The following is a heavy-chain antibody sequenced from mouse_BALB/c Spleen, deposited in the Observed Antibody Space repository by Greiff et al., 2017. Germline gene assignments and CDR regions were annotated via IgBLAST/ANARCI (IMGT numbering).Heavy chain of an antibody. D-gene: IGHD2-14*01. V-gene: IGHV5-6-2*01. CDR1: GFTFSNYY. J-gene: IGHJ4*01. CDR3: AGPGRRYAYAMDY. Sequence: EVQLVESGGGLVKLGGSLKLSCAASGFTFSNYYMSWVRQTPEKRLEMVAAINSNGGSTYYPDTVKGRFTISRDNAKNTLYLQMSSLKSEDTSLYYCAGPGRRYAYAMDYWGQGTSVTVSS. CDR2: INSNGGST.